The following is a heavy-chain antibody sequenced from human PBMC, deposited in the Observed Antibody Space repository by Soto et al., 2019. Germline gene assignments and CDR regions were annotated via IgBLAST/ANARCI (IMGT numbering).Heavy chain of an antibody. CDR3: ARAYSGRLPRRADYYYAMDV. J-gene: IGHJ6*02. CDR1: GFTFSTYD. D-gene: IGHD2-15*01. CDR2: IGAADDP. V-gene: IGHV3-13*05. Sequence: PGGSLRLSCAASGFTFSTYDMHWVRQATGKGLEWVSAIGAADDPYYSGSVKGRFTISRENAKSSLSLQMNSLRVGDTAVYYCARAYSGRLPRRADYYYAMDVWGQGATVTVSS.